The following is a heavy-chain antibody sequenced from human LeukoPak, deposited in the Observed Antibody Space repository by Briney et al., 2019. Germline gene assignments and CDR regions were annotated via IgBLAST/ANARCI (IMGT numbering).Heavy chain of an antibody. CDR2: ISASGGTT. J-gene: IGHJ5*02. Sequence: GGSLRLSCAADGFTFSSCSMNWVRQAPGKGLEWVSAISASGGTTFYTDSVKGRFTISRDNSKNTLYLQMSSLRAEDTAIYYCAARNLNTGIVWLDPWGQGTLVSVSS. V-gene: IGHV3-23*01. D-gene: IGHD3-16*02. CDR1: GFTFSSCS. CDR3: AARNLNTGIVWLDP.